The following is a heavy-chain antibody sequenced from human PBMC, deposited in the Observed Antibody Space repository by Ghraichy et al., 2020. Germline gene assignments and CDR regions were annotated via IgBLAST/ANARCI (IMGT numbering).Heavy chain of an antibody. V-gene: IGHV1-2*06. CDR2: INPDSSDT. D-gene: IGHD2-2*01. CDR3: TSEARYCTRTRCYDYDAFDI. Sequence: ASVKVSCKASGHIFTGYYIHWVRQAPGQGLEWMGRINPDSSDTDYAQKFQGRVTMTRDTSISTAYMELTRLRSDDTAVYYCTSEARYCTRTRCYDYDAFDIWGQGTMVAVSS. J-gene: IGHJ3*02. CDR1: GHIFTGYY.